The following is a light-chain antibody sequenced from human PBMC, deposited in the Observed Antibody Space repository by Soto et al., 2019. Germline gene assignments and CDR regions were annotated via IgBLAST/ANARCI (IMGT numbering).Light chain of an antibody. Sequence: EIVLTQSPGTLSLSPGERATLSCRASQSVSSYLAWYQQKPGQAPRLLIYGASTRATGIPARFSGSGSGTEFTLTISSLQSEDIAVYYCQQYNNWPPMYTFGQGTKVDIK. J-gene: IGKJ2*01. CDR1: QSVSSY. CDR3: QQYNNWPPMYT. V-gene: IGKV3-15*01. CDR2: GAS.